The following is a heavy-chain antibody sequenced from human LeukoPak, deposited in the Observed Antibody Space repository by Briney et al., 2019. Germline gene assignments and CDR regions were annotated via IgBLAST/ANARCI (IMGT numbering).Heavy chain of an antibody. CDR1: GGSFSGYY. D-gene: IGHD6-6*01. CDR3: ARAMSIAARLQTIFDY. CDR2: INHSGST. Sequence: PSETLSLTCAVYGGSFSGYYWSWIRQPPGKGLEWIGEINHSGSTNYNPSLKSRATISVDTSKNQFSLNLTSVTAADTAVYYCARAMSIAARLQTIFDYWGQGTLVTVSS. V-gene: IGHV4-34*01. J-gene: IGHJ4*02.